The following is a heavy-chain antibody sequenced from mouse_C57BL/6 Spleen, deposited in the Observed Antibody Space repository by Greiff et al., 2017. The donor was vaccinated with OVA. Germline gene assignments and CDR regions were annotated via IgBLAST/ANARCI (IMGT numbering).Heavy chain of an antibody. J-gene: IGHJ2*01. CDR1: GYSITSGYY. Sequence: EVKLVESGPGLVKPSQSLSLTCSVTGYSITSGYYWNWIRQFPGNKLEWMGNISYDGSNNYNPSLKNRISITRDTSKNQFFLKLNSVTTEDTATYYCARGVGGYPFDYWGQGTTLTVSS. D-gene: IGHD2-2*01. CDR2: ISYDGSN. CDR3: ARGVGGYPFDY. V-gene: IGHV3-6*01.